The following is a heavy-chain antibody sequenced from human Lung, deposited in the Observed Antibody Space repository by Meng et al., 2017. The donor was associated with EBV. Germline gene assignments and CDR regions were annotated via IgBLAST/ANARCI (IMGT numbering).Heavy chain of an antibody. D-gene: IGHD2-2*01. CDR3: ARGELLWDY. CDR1: GGSVSSGNNY. J-gene: IGHJ4*02. V-gene: IGHV4-30-4*01. Sequence: VQLPESGPGLVKPSQPLPLTCTVSGGSVSSGNNYWIWIRQPPGKGLEWIGYMDYRGSTFYNPSLKSRVTISVDTSKNQFSLKLSSVTAADTAVYFCARGELLWDYWGQGTLVTVSS. CDR2: MDYRGST.